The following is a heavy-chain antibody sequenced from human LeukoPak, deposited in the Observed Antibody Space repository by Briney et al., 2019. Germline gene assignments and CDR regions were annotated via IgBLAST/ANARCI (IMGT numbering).Heavy chain of an antibody. J-gene: IGHJ4*02. V-gene: IGHV4-61*01. CDR2: TYYTGNS. D-gene: IGHD1-1*01. CDR1: GGSVSSGNYY. CDR3: ARGYYLPKTAEVGTTALFDY. Sequence: SETLSLTCSVSGGSVSSGNYYWTWIRQPPGKGLEWIGCTYYTGNSNYNPSLKSRVTISLDTSKNQFSLKLSSVTAADTAVYYCARGYYLPKTAEVGTTALFDYWGQGTLVTVSS.